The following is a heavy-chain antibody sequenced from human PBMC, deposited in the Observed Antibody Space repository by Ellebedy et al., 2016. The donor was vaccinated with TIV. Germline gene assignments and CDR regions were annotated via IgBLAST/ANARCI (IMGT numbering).Heavy chain of an antibody. CDR2: IYYSGST. Sequence: SETLSLXXTVSGGSISSYYWSWIRQPPGKGLEWIGYIYYSGSTNYNPSLKSRVTISVDTSKNQFSLKLSSVTAADTAVYYCARDDGGKVDPWGQGTLVTVSS. CDR3: ARDDGGKVDP. CDR1: GGSISSYY. V-gene: IGHV4-59*01. J-gene: IGHJ5*02. D-gene: IGHD3-16*01.